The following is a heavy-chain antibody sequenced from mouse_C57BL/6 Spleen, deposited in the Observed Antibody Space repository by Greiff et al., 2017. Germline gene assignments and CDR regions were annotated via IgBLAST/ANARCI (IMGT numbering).Heavy chain of an antibody. CDR1: GYSFTSYW. CDR2: IDPSDSYT. V-gene: IGHV1-69*01. J-gene: IGHJ2*01. Sequence: QVQLQQPGAELVMPGASVKLSCKASGYSFTSYWMHWVKQRPGQGLEWIGEIDPSDSYTNYNQKFKGKSTLTVDKSSSTAYMQLSSLTSEDSAVYYCARRYGSNFDYWGQGTTLTVSS. D-gene: IGHD1-1*01. CDR3: ARRYGSNFDY.